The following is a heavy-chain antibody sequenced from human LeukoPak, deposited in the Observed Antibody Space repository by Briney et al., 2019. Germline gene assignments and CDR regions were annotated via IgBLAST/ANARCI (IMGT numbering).Heavy chain of an antibody. Sequence: PSETLSLTCTVSGCSVSSGSYNWSWIRQPPGKGLEWTGYIYYSGSTNYNPSLKSRVTISVDTSKNQFSLKLSSVTAADTAVYYCARVKSYRFGELLFPNWGQGTLVTVSS. CDR2: IYYSGST. CDR3: ARVKSYRFGELLFPN. CDR1: GCSVSSGSYN. D-gene: IGHD3-10*01. V-gene: IGHV4-61*01. J-gene: IGHJ4*02.